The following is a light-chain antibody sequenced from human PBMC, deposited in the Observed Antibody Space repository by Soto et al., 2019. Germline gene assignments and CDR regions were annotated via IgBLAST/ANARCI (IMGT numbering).Light chain of an antibody. CDR2: GAS. V-gene: IGKV3-15*01. J-gene: IGKJ2*01. Sequence: EIVMTQSPATLSVSPGERATLSCRASQSVSSNLAWYLQKPGQAPRLLIYGASTRATGVPARFSGSGSGTEFTLTISSLQSEDFAVFYCQQYKDWPLYTFGQGTKLEIK. CDR1: QSVSSN. CDR3: QQYKDWPLYT.